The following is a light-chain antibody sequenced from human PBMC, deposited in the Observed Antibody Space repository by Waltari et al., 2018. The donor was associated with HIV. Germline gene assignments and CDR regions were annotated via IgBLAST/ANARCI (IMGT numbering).Light chain of an antibody. J-gene: IGKJ1*01. CDR2: KAS. Sequence: DIQMTQSPSTLSASVGDRVTITCRASQSISNWLAWYQQKPGKAPKLLIYKASSLESGVPSRFSGSGSVTEFTLTISSLQPDDFATYYCQQYNNYWTFGQGTKVEIK. CDR1: QSISNW. CDR3: QQYNNYWT. V-gene: IGKV1-5*03.